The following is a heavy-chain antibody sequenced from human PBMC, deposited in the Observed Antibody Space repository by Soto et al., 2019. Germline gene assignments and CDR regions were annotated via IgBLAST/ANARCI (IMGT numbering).Heavy chain of an antibody. V-gene: IGHV4-34*01. CDR2: INHSGST. D-gene: IGHD2-15*01. CDR3: ARGLGYCSGGSCYARQYYYYYYYMDV. J-gene: IGHJ6*03. Sequence: SETLSLTCAVYGGSFSGYYWSWIRQPPGKGLEWIGEINHSGSTNYNPSLKSRVTISVDTSKNQFSLKLSSVTAADTAVYYCARGLGYCSGGSCYARQYYYYYYYMDVWGKGTTVT. CDR1: GGSFSGYY.